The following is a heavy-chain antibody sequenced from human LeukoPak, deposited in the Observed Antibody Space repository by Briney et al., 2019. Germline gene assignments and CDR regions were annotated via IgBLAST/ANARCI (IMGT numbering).Heavy chain of an antibody. CDR2: ISGSGGST. CDR1: GFTFSSYA. J-gene: IGHJ4*02. V-gene: IGHV3-23*01. CDR3: AKGGSGYDKWDFDY. D-gene: IGHD5-12*01. Sequence: PGGSLRLSCAASGFTFSSYAMSWVRQAPGKGLEWVSAISGSGGSTYYADSVRGRFTISRDNSKNTLYLQMNSLRAEDTAVYYCAKGGSGYDKWDFDYWGQGTLVTVSS.